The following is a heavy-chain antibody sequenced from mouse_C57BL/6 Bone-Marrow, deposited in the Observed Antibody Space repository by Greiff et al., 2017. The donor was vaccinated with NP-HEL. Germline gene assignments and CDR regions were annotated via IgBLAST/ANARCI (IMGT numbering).Heavy chain of an antibody. CDR3: ARLGGYRYFDV. CDR2: INPSTGGT. D-gene: IGHD3-1*01. Sequence: EVQLQQSGPELVKPGASVKISCKASGYSFTGYYMNWVKQSPEKSLEWIGEINPSTGGTTYNQKFKAKATLTVDKSSSTAYMQLKSLTSEDSAVYYCARLGGYRYFDVWGTGTTVTVSS. J-gene: IGHJ1*03. CDR1: GYSFTGYY. V-gene: IGHV1-42*01.